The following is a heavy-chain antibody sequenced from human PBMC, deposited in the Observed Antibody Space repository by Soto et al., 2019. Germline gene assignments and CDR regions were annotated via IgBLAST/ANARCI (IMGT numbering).Heavy chain of an antibody. CDR2: MHYTGFS. CDR1: GDSVTSHY. Sequence: SETLSLTCSFSGDSVTSHYLTWIRQSPEKGLEWIGYMHYTGFSHYNPSLKSRVTISVDTSKNQFSLKLSSVTAADTAVYYCARVLYYYDSSGSYYFDYWGQGTLVTVSS. CDR3: ARVLYYYDSSGSYYFDY. D-gene: IGHD3-22*01. J-gene: IGHJ4*02. V-gene: IGHV4-59*02.